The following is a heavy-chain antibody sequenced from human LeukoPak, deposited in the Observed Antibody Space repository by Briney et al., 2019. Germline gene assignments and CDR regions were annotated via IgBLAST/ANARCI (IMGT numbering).Heavy chain of an antibody. D-gene: IGHD2-2*01. CDR1: GFTFSSYW. CDR3: ARDDCSSISCYHNWFDP. J-gene: IGHJ5*02. Sequence: GGSLRLSCAASGFTFSSYWMSWVRQAPGKGLEWVANIKQDGSEIYYVDSVKGRFTISRDNAKNSLYLQMNSLRAEDTAVYYCARDDCSSISCYHNWFDPWGQGTLVTVSS. CDR2: IKQDGSEI. V-gene: IGHV3-7*01.